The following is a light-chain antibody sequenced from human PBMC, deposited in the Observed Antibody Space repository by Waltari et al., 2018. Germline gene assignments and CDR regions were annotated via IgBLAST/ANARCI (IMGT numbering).Light chain of an antibody. CDR1: VLSTQY. CDR3: QTGDSTLPYV. J-gene: IGLJ1*01. V-gene: IGLV3-25*01. Sequence: SYDLIQPPSVSVSPGQTARITCSGNVLSTQYVHWYQQKPGLAPLLLIYKDSDRPSGIPIRFSGSGSGATVTLTIDAVQPEDEADYYCQTGDSTLPYVFGTGTTDTVL. CDR2: KDS.